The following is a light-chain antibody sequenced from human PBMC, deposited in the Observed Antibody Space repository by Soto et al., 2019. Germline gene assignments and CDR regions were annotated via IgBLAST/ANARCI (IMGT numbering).Light chain of an antibody. CDR1: QSISSW. CDR3: LQHNTYPRT. V-gene: IGKV1-5*01. CDR2: DAS. J-gene: IGKJ1*01. Sequence: DIQLTQSPSTLSASVGDRVTITCRASQSISSWLAWYQQKPGKAPKLLIYDASSLESGGPQRCSGSGSGTEFTLTTSGMLPEDFATYYCLQHNTYPRTFGQGTKVDIK.